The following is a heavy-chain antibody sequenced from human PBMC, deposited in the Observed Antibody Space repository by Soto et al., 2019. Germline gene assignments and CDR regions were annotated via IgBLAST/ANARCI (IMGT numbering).Heavy chain of an antibody. CDR3: ASMRATAAAGTAAFDI. CDR2: INPNSGGT. Sequence: ASVKVSCKASGYTFTGYYMHWVRQAPGQGLEWMGWINPNSGGTNDAQKLQGWVTMTRETSISTAYMELSRLRSDDTAVYYCASMRATAAAGTAAFDIWGQGTMVTVSS. V-gene: IGHV1-2*04. CDR1: GYTFTGYY. J-gene: IGHJ3*02. D-gene: IGHD6-13*01.